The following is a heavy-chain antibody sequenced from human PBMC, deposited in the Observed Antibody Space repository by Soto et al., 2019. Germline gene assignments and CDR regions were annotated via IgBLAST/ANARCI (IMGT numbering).Heavy chain of an antibody. CDR1: GGSISSGGYY. Sequence: QVQLQESGPGLVKPSQTLSLTCTVSGGSISSGGYYWSWIRQHPGKGLEWIGYIYYSGSTYYNPSLKSRVTISVDTSKNQFSLKLSSVTAADTAVYCCARDPRADILTGYSPSYYFDYWGQGTLVTVSS. J-gene: IGHJ4*02. D-gene: IGHD3-9*01. CDR2: IYYSGST. V-gene: IGHV4-31*03. CDR3: ARDPRADILTGYSPSYYFDY.